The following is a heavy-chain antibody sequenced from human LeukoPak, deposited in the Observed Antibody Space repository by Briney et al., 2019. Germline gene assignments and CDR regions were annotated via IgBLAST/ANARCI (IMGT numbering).Heavy chain of an antibody. V-gene: IGHV3-43*02. CDR2: ISGDGGST. D-gene: IGHD3-22*01. Sequence: GESLRLSCAASGFTFDDYAMHWVRQAPGKGLEWVSLISGDGGSTYYADSVKGRFTISRDNSKNTLYLQMNSLRAEDTAAYYCAKDLSYYDSSGYYDYWGQGTLVTVSS. CDR3: AKDLSYYDSSGYYDY. J-gene: IGHJ4*02. CDR1: GFTFDDYA.